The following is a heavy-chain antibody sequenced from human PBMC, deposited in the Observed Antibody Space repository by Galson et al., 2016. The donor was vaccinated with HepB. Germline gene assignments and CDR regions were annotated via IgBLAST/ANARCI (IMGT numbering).Heavy chain of an antibody. CDR2: SK. V-gene: IGHV3-30*04. CDR3: ARCVDTSMAPFDY. D-gene: IGHD5-18*01. Sequence: SLRLSCAASGFTFRTHAVHWVRQAPGKGLEWVGDSKYYPDSVKGRFTISRDNSKNTMYLQRNSLRPEDTAVYYCARCVDTSMAPFDYWGQGTLLTVSS. CDR1: GFTFRTHA. J-gene: IGHJ4*02.